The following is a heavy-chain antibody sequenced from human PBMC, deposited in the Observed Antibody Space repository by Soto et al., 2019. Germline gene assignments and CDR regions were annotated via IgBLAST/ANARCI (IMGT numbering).Heavy chain of an antibody. Sequence: PSETLSLTCAVYGGSFSGYYWSWIRQPPGKGLEWIGEINHSGSTNYNPSLKSRVTISVDTSKNQFSLKLSSVTAADTAVYYCARSITIRKVMDVWGQGTTVTVSS. J-gene: IGHJ6*02. CDR3: ARSITIRKVMDV. CDR1: GGSFSGYY. V-gene: IGHV4-34*01. D-gene: IGHD3-10*01. CDR2: INHSGST.